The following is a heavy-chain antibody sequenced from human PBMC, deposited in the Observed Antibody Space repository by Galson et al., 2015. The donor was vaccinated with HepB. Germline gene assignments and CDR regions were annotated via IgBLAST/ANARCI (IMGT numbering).Heavy chain of an antibody. CDR1: GGTFSTFT. CDR2: IIPIFGSP. CDR3: ARQGRGHSSGWYGDFDY. V-gene: IGHV1-69*13. Sequence: SVKVSCKASGGTFSTFTLSWVRQAPGQGLEWTGGIIPIFGSPNYAQKFQGRVTITADESTSTAYMELSSLRSEDTAVYYCARQGRGHSSGWYGDFDYWGQGTLVTVSS. D-gene: IGHD6-19*01. J-gene: IGHJ4*02.